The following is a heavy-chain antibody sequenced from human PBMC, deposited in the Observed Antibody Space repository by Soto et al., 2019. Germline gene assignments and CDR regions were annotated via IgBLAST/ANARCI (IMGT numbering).Heavy chain of an antibody. D-gene: IGHD1-26*01. V-gene: IGHV1-69*13. Sequence: GASVKVSCKASGGTFSSYAISWVRQAPGQGLEWMGGIIPIFGTANYAQKFQGRVTITADESTSTAYMELSSLRSEDTAVYYCAREGSGSYSRLYYFDYWGQGTLVTVSS. CDR3: AREGSGSYSRLYYFDY. CDR2: IIPIFGTA. J-gene: IGHJ4*02. CDR1: GGTFSSYA.